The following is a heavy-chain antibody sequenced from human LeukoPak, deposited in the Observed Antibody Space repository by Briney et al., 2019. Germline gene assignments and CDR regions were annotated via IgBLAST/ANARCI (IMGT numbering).Heavy chain of an antibody. D-gene: IGHD3-22*01. J-gene: IGHJ3*02. V-gene: IGHV3-23*01. CDR1: GFTFSSYA. CDR2: ISGSGGST. Sequence: GGSLRLSCAASGFTFSSYAMSWVRQAPGKGLEWVSAISGSGGSTYYADSVKGRFTISRDNSKNTLYLQMNSLRAEDTAVYYCAKDNYYDSSGYYLGAFDIWGQGTMVTVSS. CDR3: AKDNYYDSSGYYLGAFDI.